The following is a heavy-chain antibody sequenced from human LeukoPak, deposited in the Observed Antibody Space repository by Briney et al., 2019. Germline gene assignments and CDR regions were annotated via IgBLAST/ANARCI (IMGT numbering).Heavy chain of an antibody. D-gene: IGHD2-15*01. V-gene: IGHV4-39*07. CDR3: ARAHIVVVVAATPYFDY. J-gene: IGHJ4*02. CDR1: GGSISSSSYY. Sequence: PSETLSLTCTVSGGSISSSSYYWGWLRQPPGKGLEWIGSIYYSGSTYYNPSLKSRVTIPVDTSKNQFSLKLSSVTAADTAVYYCARAHIVVVVAATPYFDYWGQGTLVTVSS. CDR2: IYYSGST.